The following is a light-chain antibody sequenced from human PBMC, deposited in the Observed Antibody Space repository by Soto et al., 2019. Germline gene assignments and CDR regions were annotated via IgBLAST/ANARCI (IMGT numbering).Light chain of an antibody. CDR1: QSVSSSY. CDR3: QQYGSSPT. J-gene: IGKJ1*01. V-gene: IGKV3-20*01. CDR2: GAS. Sequence: EIGLTQSPGTLSLSPGERATLSCRASQSVSSSYLAWYQQTPGQAPRLLIYGASSRATGIPDRFSGSGSGTDFTRTISRLEPEVFAVYYCQQYGSSPTCGQGTKVEIK.